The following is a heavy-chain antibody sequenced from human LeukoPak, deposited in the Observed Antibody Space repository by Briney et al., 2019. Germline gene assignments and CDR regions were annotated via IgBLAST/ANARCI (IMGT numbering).Heavy chain of an antibody. J-gene: IGHJ4*02. V-gene: IGHV3-23*01. CDR2: ISGSGDST. Sequence: GGSLRLSCAASGFTFNNYAMSWVRQAPGKGREWVSAISGSGDSTYYADSVKGRFTISRDNSKNTLYLQMNSLRAEDTAVYSCAKSRIAAAGCFDYWGQGTLVTVSS. CDR1: GFTFNNYA. D-gene: IGHD6-13*01. CDR3: AKSRIAAAGCFDY.